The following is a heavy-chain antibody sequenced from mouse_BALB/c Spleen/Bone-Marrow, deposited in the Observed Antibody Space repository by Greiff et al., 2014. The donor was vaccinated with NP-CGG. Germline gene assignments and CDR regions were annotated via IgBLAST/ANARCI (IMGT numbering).Heavy chain of an antibody. CDR3: TREDTNGDFDY. V-gene: IGHV5-6-4*01. Sequence: EVNVVESGGGLVKPGGSLKISCAASGFTFSSYTMSWVRQTPEKRLEWVATISSGGSYTYYPDSVKGRFTISRDNAKNTLYLQMSSLKSEDTAMYYCTREDTNGDFDYWGQGTTLTVSS. CDR1: GFTFSSYT. CDR2: ISSGGSYT. J-gene: IGHJ2*01. D-gene: IGHD4-1*01.